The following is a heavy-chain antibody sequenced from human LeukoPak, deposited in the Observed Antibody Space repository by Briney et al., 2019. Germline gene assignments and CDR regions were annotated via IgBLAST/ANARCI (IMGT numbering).Heavy chain of an antibody. CDR1: GFTFSSYG. CDR2: ISGSGGST. Sequence: GGSLRLSCAASGFTFSSYGMHWVRQAPGKGLEWVSGISGSGGSTYHADSVKGRFTISRDNSKNTLYLQMNSLRAEDTAVYYCAKLYDSGSFYLDFWGQGTLVTVSS. D-gene: IGHD3-10*01. J-gene: IGHJ4*02. CDR3: AKLYDSGSFYLDF. V-gene: IGHV3-23*01.